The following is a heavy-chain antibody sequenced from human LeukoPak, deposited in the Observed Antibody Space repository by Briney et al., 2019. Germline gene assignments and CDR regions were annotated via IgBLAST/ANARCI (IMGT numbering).Heavy chain of an antibody. CDR3: ARGGVTPIRVDY. CDR1: GGTFSSYY. D-gene: IGHD2-21*02. CDR2: INHSGRT. Sequence: PSETLSLTCAVYGGTFSSYYWGWIRQPPGKGLEWIAEINHSGRTDYNPSLKSRVAILVDSSKNQFSLNLNSVTAADTAVYYCARGGVTPIRVDYWGQGTLDTVSS. V-gene: IGHV4-34*01. J-gene: IGHJ4*02.